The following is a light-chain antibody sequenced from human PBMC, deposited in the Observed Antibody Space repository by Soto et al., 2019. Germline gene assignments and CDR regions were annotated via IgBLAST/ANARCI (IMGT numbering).Light chain of an antibody. V-gene: IGKV1-5*01. J-gene: IGKJ1*01. Sequence: DIQMTQSPSTLSASVGDRVSITCRASQYIARCLAWYQQKPGKAPNLLIYDASSLESGVPSRFSGGRSGTEFTLIISSLQPEDTATYYCQQYFTYWTFGQGTKVDIK. CDR1: QYIARC. CDR3: QQYFTYWT. CDR2: DAS.